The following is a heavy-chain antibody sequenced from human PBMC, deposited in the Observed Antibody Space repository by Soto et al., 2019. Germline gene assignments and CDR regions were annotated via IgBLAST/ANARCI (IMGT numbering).Heavy chain of an antibody. J-gene: IGHJ5*02. D-gene: IGHD6-13*01. CDR1: GDSVSSNSAA. V-gene: IGHV6-1*01. Sequence: SQTLSLTCAISGDSVSSNSAAWNWIRQSPSRGLEWLGRTYYRSKWYNDYAVSVESRITINPDTSKNQFSLQLNSVTPEDTAVYYCAREESEQQLVRRGWFDPWGQGTLVTVSS. CDR3: AREESEQQLVRRGWFDP. CDR2: TYYRSKWYN.